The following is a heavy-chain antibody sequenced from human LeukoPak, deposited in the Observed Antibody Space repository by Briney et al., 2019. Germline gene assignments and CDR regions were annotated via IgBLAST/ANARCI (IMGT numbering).Heavy chain of an antibody. D-gene: IGHD3-10*01. CDR3: AREIFGSGSYPDS. CDR2: IWHDGSHK. V-gene: IGHV3-33*01. Sequence: PGGSLRLSCAASGFAFNTYAMHWVRQAPGQGLEWAALIWHDGSHKFYSNSVRGQFTISRDNSKNTVSLQMNNLRPEDTAVYYCAREIFGSGSYPDSWGQGTLVTVSS. CDR1: GFAFNTYA. J-gene: IGHJ4*02.